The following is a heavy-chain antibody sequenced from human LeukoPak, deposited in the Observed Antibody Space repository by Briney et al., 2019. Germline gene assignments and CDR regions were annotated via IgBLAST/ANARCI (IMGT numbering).Heavy chain of an antibody. J-gene: IGHJ4*02. CDR3: ARERDGCSWDFDY. CDR2: IIPIFGTA. Sequence: ASVKVSCKASGGTFSSYAISWVRQAPGHGLEWMGGIIPIFGTANYAQKFQGRVTITADKSTSTAYMELSSLRSEDTAVYYCARERDGCSWDFDYWGQGTLVTVSS. V-gene: IGHV1-69*06. D-gene: IGHD5-24*01. CDR1: GGTFSSYA.